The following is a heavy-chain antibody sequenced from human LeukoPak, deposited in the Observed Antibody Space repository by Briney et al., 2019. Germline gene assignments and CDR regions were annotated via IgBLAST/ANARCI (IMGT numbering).Heavy chain of an antibody. CDR1: GFTFSSYW. V-gene: IGHV3-74*01. CDR3: ARSRYSGSCQS. D-gene: IGHD6-13*01. CDR2: ISTDGSNT. Sequence: TGGPLRLSCAASGFTFSSYWMHWVRQAPGKGLVWVSRISTDGSNTNYADSVKGRFSISRDNTKNTVYLQMNSLRAEDTAVYYCARSRYSGSCQSWGQGTQVTVSS. J-gene: IGHJ5*02.